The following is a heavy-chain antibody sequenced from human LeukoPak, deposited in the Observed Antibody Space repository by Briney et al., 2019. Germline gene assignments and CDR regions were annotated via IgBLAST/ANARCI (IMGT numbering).Heavy chain of an antibody. D-gene: IGHD2-2*01. CDR1: EFTFSSYW. J-gene: IGHJ4*02. V-gene: IGHV3-74*01. CDR3: ARICSSTDCLIPD. CDR2: INSDASDT. Sequence: GGSLRLSCAASEFTFSSYWMHWVRQAPGKGLVWISRINSDASDTNYADFVKGRFTISRDNAKNTVYLQINSLRDEDTAVYYCARICSSTDCLIPDWGQGTLVTVSS.